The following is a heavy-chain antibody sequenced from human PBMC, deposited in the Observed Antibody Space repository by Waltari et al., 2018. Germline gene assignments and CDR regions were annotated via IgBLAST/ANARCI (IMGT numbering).Heavy chain of an antibody. CDR3: ARGWGPDAFHI. V-gene: IGHV4-4*07. Sequence: QVQLQESGPGLVKPSETLAVNCTVSGDPISSYYWSWIRQPAGGGLEWIVRLRATEGTKYNPSLKNRVTMSVDMSKNQFSLRLHSVTAADTAVYYCARGWGPDAFHIWGQGTVVTVSS. D-gene: IGHD2-21*02. J-gene: IGHJ3*02. CDR1: GDPISSYY. CDR2: LRATEGT.